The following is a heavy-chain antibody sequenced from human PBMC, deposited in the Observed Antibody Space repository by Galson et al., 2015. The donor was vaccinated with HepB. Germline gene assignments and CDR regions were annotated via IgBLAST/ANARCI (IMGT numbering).Heavy chain of an antibody. CDR1: GFTVSNTY. J-gene: IGHJ3*02. CDR3: AREEKDYGDTGAFDI. CDR2: IFSGGST. Sequence: SLRLSCAASGFTVSNTYMNWVRQAPGKGLEWVSVIFSGGSTYYKDSVKGRFTISRDISKNTLYLQMNSLRAGDTAMYYCAREEKDYGDTGAFDIWGQGIMVIVSS. V-gene: IGHV3-53*01. D-gene: IGHD4/OR15-4a*01.